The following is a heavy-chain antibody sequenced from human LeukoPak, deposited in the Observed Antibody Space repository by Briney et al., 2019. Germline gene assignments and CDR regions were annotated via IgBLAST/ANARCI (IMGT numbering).Heavy chain of an antibody. D-gene: IGHD6-6*01. CDR3: ATDSGSSSFDY. J-gene: IGHJ4*02. V-gene: IGHV1-69*01. CDR2: IIPIFGTA. CDR1: GDTFISYA. Sequence: GSSVKVTCKDSGDTFISYAISWVRQAPGRGLEWMGGIIPIFGTANYAQKFQGRVTITADESTSTAYMELSSLRSEDTAVYYCATDSGSSSFDYWGQGTLVTVSS.